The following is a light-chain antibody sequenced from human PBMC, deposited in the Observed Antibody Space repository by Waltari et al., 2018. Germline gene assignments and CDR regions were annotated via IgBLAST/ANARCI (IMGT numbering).Light chain of an antibody. V-gene: IGLV1-40*01. CDR2: GNS. CDR1: SSNIGAGSD. CDR3: QSYDSSLSNSV. J-gene: IGLJ2*01. Sequence: QSGLTQPPSVSGAPGQRVTISCTGSSSNIGAGSDVHWYQLLPGTAPKLLIYGNSNLPSGVPDRFSGAKSGTSASLAITGLQTEDEADYYCQSYDSSLSNSVFGGGTKLTVL.